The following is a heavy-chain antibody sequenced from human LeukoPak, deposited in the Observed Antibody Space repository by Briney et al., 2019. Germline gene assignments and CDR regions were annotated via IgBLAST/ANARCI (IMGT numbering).Heavy chain of an antibody. CDR3: ARVGLVPDPDYYYYGMDV. CDR2: MNPNSGNT. D-gene: IGHD2-2*01. Sequence: GASVKVSCKASGYTFTSYDINWVRQATGQGLEWMGWMNPNSGNTGYAQKFQGRVTMTRNTSISTAYMELSSLRSEDTAVYYCARVGLVPDPDYYYYGMDVWGQGTTVTVSS. CDR1: GYTFTSYD. V-gene: IGHV1-8*01. J-gene: IGHJ6*02.